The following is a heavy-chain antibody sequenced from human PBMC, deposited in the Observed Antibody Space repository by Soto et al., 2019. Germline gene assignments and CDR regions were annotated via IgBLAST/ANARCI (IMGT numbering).Heavy chain of an antibody. CDR3: ASGGAAAGMVDP. Sequence: GGSLRLSCAASGFTFSSYWMHWVRQAPGKGLVWVSRINSDGSSTSYADSVKGRFTISRDNAKNTLYLQMNSLRAEDTAVYYCASGGAAAGMVDPWGQGTLVTVSS. CDR2: INSDGSST. V-gene: IGHV3-74*01. J-gene: IGHJ5*02. CDR1: GFTFSSYW. D-gene: IGHD6-13*01.